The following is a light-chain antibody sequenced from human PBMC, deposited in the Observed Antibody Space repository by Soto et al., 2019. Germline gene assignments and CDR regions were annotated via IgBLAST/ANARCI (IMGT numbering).Light chain of an antibody. J-gene: IGLJ1*01. CDR2: EVS. CDR3: SSNTRSRTYV. V-gene: IGLV2-14*01. CDR1: SSDVGGYNF. Sequence: QSALTQPASVSGSPGQSITISCTGTSSDVGGYNFVSWYQQHPGKAPKLMIYEVSNRPSGVSNRFSGSKSGNTASLTISGLQAEDVADYYCSSNTRSRTYVFGSGTKLTVL.